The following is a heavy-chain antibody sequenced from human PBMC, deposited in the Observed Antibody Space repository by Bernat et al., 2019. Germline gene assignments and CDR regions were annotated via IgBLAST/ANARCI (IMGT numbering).Heavy chain of an antibody. CDR2: IYSGGST. D-gene: IGHD6-13*01. Sequence: EVQLVETGGGLIQPGGSLRLSCAASGFTVSSNYMSWVRQAPGKGLEWVSVIYSGGSTYYADSVKGRFTISRDNSKNTLYLQMNSLRAEDTAVYYCARVSVSSWTLTEYYFDYWGQGTPVTVSS. CDR1: GFTVSSNY. J-gene: IGHJ4*02. CDR3: ARVSVSSWTLTEYYFDY. V-gene: IGHV3-53*02.